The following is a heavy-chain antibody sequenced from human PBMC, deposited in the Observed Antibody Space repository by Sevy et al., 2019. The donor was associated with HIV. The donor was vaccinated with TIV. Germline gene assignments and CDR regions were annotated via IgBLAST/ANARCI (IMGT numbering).Heavy chain of an antibody. J-gene: IGHJ4*01. CDR3: ARDPGSCSGSVCSYYFDF. CDR1: RDSISNNNW. Sequence: SETLSLTCAVSRDSISNNNWWSWVRQPPGKGLEWIGEGYHTGNTNYNPSLKSRVTISLDKSRNQFCLNLSSVTAADTAVYYCARDPGSCSGSVCSYYFDFWGHGTLVTVSS. CDR2: GYHTGNT. V-gene: IGHV4-4*02. D-gene: IGHD2-8*02.